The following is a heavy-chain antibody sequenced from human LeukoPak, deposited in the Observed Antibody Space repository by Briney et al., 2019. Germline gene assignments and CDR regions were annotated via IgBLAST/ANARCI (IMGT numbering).Heavy chain of an antibody. CDR1: GHTFSCYS. D-gene: IGHD3-22*01. Sequence: GGSLRLSCAASGHTFSCYSLNWVRQAPGKGLEWVSSISSSSSYIYYADSVKGRFTISRDNAKNSLYLLMNSLRAEDTAVYYCARDYYDSSGYDYWGQGTLVTVSS. J-gene: IGHJ4*02. V-gene: IGHV3-21*01. CDR2: ISSSSSYI. CDR3: ARDYYDSSGYDY.